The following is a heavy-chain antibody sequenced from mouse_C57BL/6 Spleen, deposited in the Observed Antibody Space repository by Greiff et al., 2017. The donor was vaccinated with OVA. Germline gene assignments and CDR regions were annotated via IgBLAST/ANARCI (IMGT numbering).Heavy chain of an antibody. J-gene: IGHJ1*03. CDR3: ARTWDGYFDV. CDR2: IYPGSGST. Sequence: VQLQQSGAELVKPGASVKMSCKASGYTFTSYWITWVKQRPGQGLEWIGDIYPGSGSTNYNEKFKSKATLTVDTSSSTAYMQLSSLTSEDSAVYYCARTWDGYFDVWGTGTTVTVSS. CDR1: GYTFTSYW. D-gene: IGHD4-1*01. V-gene: IGHV1-55*01.